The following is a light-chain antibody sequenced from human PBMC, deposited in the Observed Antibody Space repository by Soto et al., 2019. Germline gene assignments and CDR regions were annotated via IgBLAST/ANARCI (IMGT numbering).Light chain of an antibody. CDR3: SSYTSSSTYV. CDR1: SSDVGGYNY. V-gene: IGLV2-14*01. Sequence: QSALTQPASVSGSPGQSITISCTGTSSDVGGYNYVSWYQQHPGKAPKLMIYDVSNRPSGVSNRFSGSKSGNTASLTISGLEDEDEADYYCSSYTSSSTYVFGTGTKVXVL. CDR2: DVS. J-gene: IGLJ1*01.